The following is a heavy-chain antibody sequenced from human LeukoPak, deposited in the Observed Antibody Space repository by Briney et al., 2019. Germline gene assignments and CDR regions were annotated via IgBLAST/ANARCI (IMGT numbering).Heavy chain of an antibody. J-gene: IGHJ4*02. D-gene: IGHD6-13*01. V-gene: IGHV1-18*01. CDR2: ISAYNGNT. CDR3: AWGKRSSSWYGD. Sequence: ASVKVSCKASGYTFTSYGISWVRQAPGQGLEWMGWISAYNGNTNYAQKLQGRVTMTTDTSTSTAYMELRSLRSDDTAMYYRAWGKRSSSWYGDWGQGTLVTVSS. CDR1: GYTFTSYG.